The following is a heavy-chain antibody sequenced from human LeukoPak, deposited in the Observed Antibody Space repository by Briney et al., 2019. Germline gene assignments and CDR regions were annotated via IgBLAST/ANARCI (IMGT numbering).Heavy chain of an antibody. J-gene: IGHJ4*02. CDR1: GFTFDDYA. CDR3: ARVLDDFWSGYYTGFDY. Sequence: GGSLRLSCAASGFTFDDYAMHWVRQAPGKGLEWVSGISWNSGSIGYADSVKGRFTISRDNAKNTLYLQMNSLRAEDTAVYYCARVLDDFWSGYYTGFDYWGQGTLVTVSS. D-gene: IGHD3-3*01. CDR2: ISWNSGSI. V-gene: IGHV3-9*01.